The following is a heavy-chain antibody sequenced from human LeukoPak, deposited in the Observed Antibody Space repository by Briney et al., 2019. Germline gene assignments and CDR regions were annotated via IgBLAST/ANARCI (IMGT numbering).Heavy chain of an antibody. CDR2: ISGSGGST. J-gene: IGHJ4*02. V-gene: IGHV3-23*01. Sequence: GGSLRLSCAASGFTFSSYAMSWVRQAPGKGLEWVSAISGSGGSTYYADSVEGRFTISRDNSKNTLYLQMNSLRAEDTAVYYCAKMYSSSWYAPFDYWGQGTLVTVSS. CDR3: AKMYSSSWYAPFDY. CDR1: GFTFSSYA. D-gene: IGHD6-13*01.